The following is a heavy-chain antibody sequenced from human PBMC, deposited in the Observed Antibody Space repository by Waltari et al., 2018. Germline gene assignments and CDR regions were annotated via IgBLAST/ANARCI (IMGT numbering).Heavy chain of an antibody. CDR2: VYYTGST. J-gene: IGHJ5*02. V-gene: IGHV4-39*02. CDR3: ARTFMVRTIRSGGWFDP. CDR1: GDSITSSNYY. D-gene: IGHD3-10*01. Sequence: QLQLQESGPRLVKPSETLSLTCSVSGDSITSSNYYLSWIRQPPGKGLEWIGSVYYTGSTYYKASLKSRVTISVDTSKNYFSLSLTSVTATDTAIYFCARTFMVRTIRSGGWFDPWGQGTLVTVSS.